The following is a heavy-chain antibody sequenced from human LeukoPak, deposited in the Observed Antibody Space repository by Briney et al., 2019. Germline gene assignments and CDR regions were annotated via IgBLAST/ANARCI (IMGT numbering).Heavy chain of an antibody. J-gene: IGHJ4*02. CDR3: AREDGYSYGCDY. V-gene: IGHV1-69*13. CDR1: GGTFSSYA. D-gene: IGHD5-18*01. Sequence: ASVKVSCKASGGTFSSYAISWVRQAPGQGLEWMGGIIPIFGTANYAQKFQGRVTITADESTSTAYMELSSLRSEDTAVYYCAREDGYSYGCDYWGQGTLVTVSS. CDR2: IIPIFGTA.